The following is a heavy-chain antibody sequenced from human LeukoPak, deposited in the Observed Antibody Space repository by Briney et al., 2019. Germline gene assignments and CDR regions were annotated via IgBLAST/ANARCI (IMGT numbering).Heavy chain of an antibody. Sequence: SETLSLTCAVYGGSFSGYYWSWIRQPPGKGLEWIGEINHSGGTKHNPSLKSRINVSVDTSKSQFSLKLSSVTAADTGVYYCARSPPPGATAYGAVDYWGQGTLVTVSS. J-gene: IGHJ4*02. CDR1: GGSFSGYY. V-gene: IGHV4-34*01. D-gene: IGHD3-16*01. CDR2: INHSGGT. CDR3: ARSPPPGATAYGAVDY.